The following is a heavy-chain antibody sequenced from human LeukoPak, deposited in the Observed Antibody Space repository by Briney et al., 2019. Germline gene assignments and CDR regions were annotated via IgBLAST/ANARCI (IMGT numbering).Heavy chain of an antibody. J-gene: IGHJ4*02. V-gene: IGHV4-39*01. Sequence: SETLSLACTVSGGSISSSSYYWGWIRQPPGKGLEWIGSIYYSGSTYYNPSLKSRVTISVDTSKNQFSLKLSSVTAADTAVYYCARHQQGVGAIIDYWGQGTLVTVSS. CDR2: IYYSGST. D-gene: IGHD1-26*01. CDR1: GGSISSSSYY. CDR3: ARHQQGVGAIIDY.